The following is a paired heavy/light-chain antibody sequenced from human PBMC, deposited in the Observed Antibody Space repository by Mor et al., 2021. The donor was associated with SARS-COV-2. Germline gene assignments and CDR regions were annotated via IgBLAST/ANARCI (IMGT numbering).Heavy chain of an antibody. Sequence: QVQLQESGPGLVKPSGTLSLTCSVSGGSLTSTNWWSWVRQPPGKGLEWIGEIYYDGSTNHYNPSLKTPAIISLDKTKNQFSLKLSSVTASDTAVYYCATSTGHSGSGFDYWGQGTLVTVSS. CDR1: GGSLTSTNW. CDR2: IYYDGSTN. V-gene: IGHV4-4*02. CDR3: ATSTGHSGSGFDY. J-gene: IGHJ4*02. D-gene: IGHD3-10*01.
Light chain of an antibody. J-gene: IGLJ2*01. CDR1: SSDVGSSNY. CDR3: GSYWSSTTLV. CDR2: DVS. Sequence: QSALTQPASVSGSPGQSITISCTGTSSDVGSSNYVSWYQQHPGKAPRLIIYDVSNRPSGVSNRFSGSKSGNMASLTISGLQAEDEADYFCGSYWSSTTLVFGGGTKLTVL. V-gene: IGLV2-14*03.